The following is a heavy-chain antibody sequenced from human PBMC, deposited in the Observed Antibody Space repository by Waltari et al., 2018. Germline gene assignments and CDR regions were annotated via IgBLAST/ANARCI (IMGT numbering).Heavy chain of an antibody. CDR2: ISIMSSSK. CDR3: TRGAFDS. CDR1: GFTFSTYS. Sequence: EVQLVESGGGLVQPGGSLRLSCVASGFTFSTYSMNWVSKAPGKGLEWVLIISIMSSSKEYADSVEGRFTVSRDNAKNTLYLQMNNLRAEDTAVYYCTRGAFDSWGQGTLVTVSS. V-gene: IGHV3-48*04. J-gene: IGHJ4*02.